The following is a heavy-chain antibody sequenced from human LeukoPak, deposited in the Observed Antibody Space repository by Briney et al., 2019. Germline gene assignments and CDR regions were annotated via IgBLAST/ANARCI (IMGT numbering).Heavy chain of an antibody. J-gene: IGHJ4*02. Sequence: KSLETLSLTCTVSGGSISSYYWSWIRQPPGKGLEWIGYIYYSGSTNYNPSLKSRVTISVDTSKNQFSLKLSSVTAADTAVYYCARGGSGYDYYFDYWGQGTLVTVSS. CDR1: GGSISSYY. CDR2: IYYSGST. V-gene: IGHV4-59*08. CDR3: ARGGSGYDYYFDY. D-gene: IGHD5-12*01.